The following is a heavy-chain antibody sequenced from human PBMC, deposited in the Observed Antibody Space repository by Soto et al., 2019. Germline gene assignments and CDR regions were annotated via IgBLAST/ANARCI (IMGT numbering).Heavy chain of an antibody. J-gene: IGHJ3*02. D-gene: IGHD6-19*01. V-gene: IGHV4-34*01. CDR2: INHSGST. CDR1: GGSFSGYY. CDR3: AREFRLGDAFDM. Sequence: SETLSLTCAVYGGSFSGYYWTWIRQPPGTGLEWIGEINHSGSTNYNPSLKSRVTISVDTSKDQFSLKLTSVAAADTAVYYCAREFRLGDAFDMWGQGTMVTVSS.